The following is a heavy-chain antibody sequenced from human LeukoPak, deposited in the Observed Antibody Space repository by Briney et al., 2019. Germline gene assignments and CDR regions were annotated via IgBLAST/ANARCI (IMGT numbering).Heavy chain of an antibody. CDR3: ARVGGYSYAFDY. D-gene: IGHD5-18*01. CDR2: FDPEDGET. CDR1: GYTLTELS. J-gene: IGHJ4*02. V-gene: IGHV1-24*01. Sequence: ASVKVSCKVSGYTLTELSMHWVRQAPGKGLEWMGGFDPEDGETIYAQKFQGRVTMTEDTSTDTAYMELSSLRSEDTAVYYCARVGGYSYAFDYWGQGTLVTVSS.